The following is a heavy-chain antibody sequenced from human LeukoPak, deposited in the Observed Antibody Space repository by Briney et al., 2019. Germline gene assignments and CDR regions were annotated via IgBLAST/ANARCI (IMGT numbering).Heavy chain of an antibody. CDR3: ARDGDGGNSGFYYGLDI. D-gene: IGHD4-23*01. J-gene: IGHJ6*02. CDR1: GYTFTGYY. V-gene: IGHV1-2*02. Sequence: APVTVSCKASGYTFTGYYIHWVRQAPGQGLEWMGWSNPNSGDTNYAQNFQGRVTMTRDTSISTAYMELTRLTSDDTAVYYCARDGDGGNSGFYYGLDIWGQGTTVTVSS. CDR2: SNPNSGDT.